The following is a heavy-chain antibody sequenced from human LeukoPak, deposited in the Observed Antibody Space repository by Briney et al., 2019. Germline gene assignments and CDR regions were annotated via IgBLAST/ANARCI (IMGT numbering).Heavy chain of an antibody. Sequence: PSETLSLTCAVYGGSFSGYYWSWIRQPPGKGLEWIGEINHSGSTNYNPSHKSRVTISVDTSKNQFSLKLSSVTAADTAVYYCARGLLPRFYYYDSSGYYYFDYWGQGTLVTVSS. V-gene: IGHV4-34*01. CDR1: GGSFSGYY. CDR3: ARGLLPRFYYYDSSGYYYFDY. J-gene: IGHJ4*02. D-gene: IGHD3-22*01. CDR2: INHSGST.